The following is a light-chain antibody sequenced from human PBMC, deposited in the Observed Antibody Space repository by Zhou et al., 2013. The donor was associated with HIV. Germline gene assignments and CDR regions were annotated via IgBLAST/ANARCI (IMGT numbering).Light chain of an antibody. J-gene: IGKJ2*01. CDR3: LQDYFYPYT. CDR2: KAS. V-gene: IGKV1-5*03. CDR1: QSISSW. Sequence: DIQMTQSPSTLSASVGDRVTITCRASQSISSWLAWYQQKPGKAPKLLIYKASSLESGVPSRFSGSGSGTEFTLTISSLQPEDFATYYCLQDYFYPYTFGRGTTLEIK.